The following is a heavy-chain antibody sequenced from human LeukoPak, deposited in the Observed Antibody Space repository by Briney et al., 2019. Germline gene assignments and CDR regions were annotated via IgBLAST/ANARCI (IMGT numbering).Heavy chain of an antibody. CDR3: ARVDANWGVVDY. J-gene: IGHJ4*02. CDR2: IYYSGST. CDR1: GGSIRSSY. Sequence: SETLSLTCTVSGGSIRSSYWSWSWIRQPPGKGLEWIGSIYYSGSTNYNPSLKSRITISIDTSKNQFSLKLSSVTAADTAVYYCARVDANWGVVDYWGQGTLVTVSS. D-gene: IGHD7-27*01. V-gene: IGHV4-59*01.